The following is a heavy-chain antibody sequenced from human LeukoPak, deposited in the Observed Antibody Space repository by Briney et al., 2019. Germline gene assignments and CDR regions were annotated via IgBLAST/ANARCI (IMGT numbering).Heavy chain of an antibody. V-gene: IGHV5-51*01. D-gene: IGHD3-3*01. CDR3: VRQYDFWDNSLRDYFDC. J-gene: IGHJ4*02. CDR2: INPDDSDT. Sequence: GESLKISCRGSGYSFDRYWIGWVRQTPGKGLEWMGIINPDDSDTRYSPSFQGQVTISADKSINTAYLEWSSLKASDTAMFYCVRQYDFWDNSLRDYFDCWGQGTLVTVSS. CDR1: GYSFDRYW.